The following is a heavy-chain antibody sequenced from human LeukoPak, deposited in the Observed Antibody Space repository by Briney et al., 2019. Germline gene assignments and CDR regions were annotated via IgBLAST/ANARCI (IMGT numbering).Heavy chain of an antibody. CDR2: IWNDGTNK. Sequence: GGSLRLSCAASGFTFSSYGMHWVRQAPGKGLEWVAVIWNDGTNKYYGDSVKGRFTISRDNSTNTLYLQMNSLRAEDTAVYYCAKGGITMVRGVQSLDYWGQGTLVTVSS. CDR3: AKGGITMVRGVQSLDY. CDR1: GFTFSSYG. J-gene: IGHJ4*02. D-gene: IGHD3-10*01. V-gene: IGHV3-30*02.